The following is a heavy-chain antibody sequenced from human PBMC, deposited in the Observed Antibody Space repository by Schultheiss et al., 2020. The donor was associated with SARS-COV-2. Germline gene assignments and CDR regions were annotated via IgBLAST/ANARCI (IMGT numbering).Heavy chain of an antibody. V-gene: IGHV4-61*01. CDR3: ARDDRYSGSGWFDP. J-gene: IGHJ5*02. CDR1: GGSVSSGSYY. CDR2: IYYSGST. D-gene: IGHD1-26*01. Sequence: SETLSLTCTVSGGSVSSGSYYWSWIRQPPGKGLEWIGYIYYSGSTNYNPSLKSRVTISVDTSKNQFSLKLSSVTAADTAVYYCARDDRYSGSGWFDPWGQGTLVTVSS.